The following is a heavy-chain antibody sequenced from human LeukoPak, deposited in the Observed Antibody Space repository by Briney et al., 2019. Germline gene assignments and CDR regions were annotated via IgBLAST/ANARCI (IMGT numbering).Heavy chain of an antibody. V-gene: IGHV4-61*01. CDR1: GGSFNSVSYY. J-gene: IGHJ4*02. Sequence: SETLSLTCTVSGGSFNSVSYYWSWIRQPPGKGLEWIGYMYYSGSTNYNPSLKSRVTISLDTSKNQFSLKPNSVTAADTAVYYCARLYCTRTSCHLDFWGQGTLVTVSS. D-gene: IGHD2-2*01. CDR2: MYYSGST. CDR3: ARLYCTRTSCHLDF.